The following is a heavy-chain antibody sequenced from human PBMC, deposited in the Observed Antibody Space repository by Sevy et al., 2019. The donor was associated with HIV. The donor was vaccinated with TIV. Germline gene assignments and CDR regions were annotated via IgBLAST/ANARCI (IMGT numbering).Heavy chain of an antibody. D-gene: IGHD4-17*01. CDR1: GFSFSNYW. Sequence: GGSLRLSCAASGFSFSNYWMSWVRQAPGKGLEWVANIKRDGSEKYYVASVKGRFTISRDNAKTSLFLQMNSLRGEDTAVYYCARDLPPSATTVAHFDCWGQGTLVTVSS. V-gene: IGHV3-7*03. CDR2: IKRDGSEK. J-gene: IGHJ4*02. CDR3: ARDLPPSATTVAHFDC.